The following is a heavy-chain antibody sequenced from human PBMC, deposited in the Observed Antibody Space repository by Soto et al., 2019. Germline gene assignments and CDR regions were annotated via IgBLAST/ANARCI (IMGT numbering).Heavy chain of an antibody. CDR1: GFTFIGYS. Sequence: GGSLILSCAGSGFTFIGYSMNSVRQAPGKGLEWVSYISIGSTTIFYADSVKGRFNISRDNAKNALYLQMNSLRDEDTAVYYCARDNGMAGSFDPWGQGTLVTGSS. D-gene: IGHD2-8*01. J-gene: IGHJ5*02. V-gene: IGHV3-48*02. CDR3: ARDNGMAGSFDP. CDR2: ISIGSTTI.